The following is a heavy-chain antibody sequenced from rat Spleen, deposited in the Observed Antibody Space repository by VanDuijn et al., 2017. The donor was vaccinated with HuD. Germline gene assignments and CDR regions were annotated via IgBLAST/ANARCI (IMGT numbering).Heavy chain of an antibody. V-gene: IGHV5S13*01. CDR3: ARRYYGSNLFDY. D-gene: IGHD1-6*01. Sequence: EVQLVESGGGLVQPGRSLKLSCAASGFTFSNYYMAWVRQAPKKGLEWVATISTSGSRTYYPDSVKGRFTISRDNAKNTQFLQMDSLRSEDTATYYCARRYYGSNLFDYWGQGVMVTVSS. J-gene: IGHJ2*01. CDR1: GFTFSNYY. CDR2: ISTSGSRT.